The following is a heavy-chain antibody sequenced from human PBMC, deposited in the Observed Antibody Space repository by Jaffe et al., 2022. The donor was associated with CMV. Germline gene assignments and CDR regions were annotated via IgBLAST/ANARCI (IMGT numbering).Heavy chain of an antibody. V-gene: IGHV6-1*01. CDR3: ARGTYCSGGSCYPPGGTNWFDP. J-gene: IGHJ5*02. CDR2: TYYRSKWYN. CDR1: GDSVSSNSAA. Sequence: QVQLQQSGPGLVKPSQTLSLTCAISGDSVSSNSAAWNWIRQSPSRGLEWLGRTYYRSKWYNDYAVSVKSRITINPDTSKNQFSLQLNSVTPEDTAVYYCARGTYCSGGSCYPPGGTNWFDPWGQGTLVTVSS. D-gene: IGHD2-15*01.